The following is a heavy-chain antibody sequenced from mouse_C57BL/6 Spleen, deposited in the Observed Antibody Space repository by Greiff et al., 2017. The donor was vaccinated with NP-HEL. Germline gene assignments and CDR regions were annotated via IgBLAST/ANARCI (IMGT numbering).Heavy chain of an antibody. V-gene: IGHV1-82*01. CDR3: AGVYVGYYYAMDY. J-gene: IGHJ4*01. Sequence: VKLMESGPELVKPGASVKISCKASGYAFSSSWMNWVKQRPGKGLEWIGRIYPGDGDTNYNGKFKGKATLTADKSSSTAYMQLSSLTSEDSAVYFCAGVYVGYYYAMDYWGQGTSVTVSS. D-gene: IGHD2-12*01. CDR2: IYPGDGDT. CDR1: GYAFSSSW.